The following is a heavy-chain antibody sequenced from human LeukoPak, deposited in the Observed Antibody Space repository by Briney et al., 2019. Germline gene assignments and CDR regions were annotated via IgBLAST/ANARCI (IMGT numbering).Heavy chain of an antibody. D-gene: IGHD1-1*01. V-gene: IGHV3-48*03. CDR2: IGTTGNTI. J-gene: IGHJ4*02. CDR1: GFTFSSYE. Sequence: PGGSLRLSCAASGFTFSSYEMNWVRQAPGKGLEWVSYIGTTGNTIYYADSVKGRFTISRDNAKNSLYLQMNSLRAEDTAVYYCARDGFNFFDYWGQGTLVTVSS. CDR3: ARDGFNFFDY.